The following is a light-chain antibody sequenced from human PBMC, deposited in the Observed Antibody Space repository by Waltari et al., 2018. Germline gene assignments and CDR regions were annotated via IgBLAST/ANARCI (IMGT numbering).Light chain of an antibody. CDR1: SSDIGDYKL. V-gene: IGLV2-14*03. Sequence: QSALTQPASVSGSPGQSITISCTGTSSDIGDYKLVSWYQQHRGKAPKLIIYDVSNRPSGVSNRFSGSKSGNRASLTISGLQAEDEADYYCSSYRSTTTPCIFGSGTKVTVL. CDR3: SSYRSTTTPCI. J-gene: IGLJ1*01. CDR2: DVS.